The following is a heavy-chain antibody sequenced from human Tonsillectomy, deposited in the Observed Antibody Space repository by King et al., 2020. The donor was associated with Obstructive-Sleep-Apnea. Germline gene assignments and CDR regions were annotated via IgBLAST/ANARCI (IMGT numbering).Heavy chain of an antibody. D-gene: IGHD3-10*01. CDR1: GFTFSSYA. Sequence: VQLVESGGGLVQPGGSLRLSCAASGFTFSSYAMSWVRQAPGKGLEWVSAISGSGGSTYYADSVKGRFTISRDNSKNTLYLQMNSLRAEDTAVYYCAKDRIPSTYYYGSGSYYNPDYWGQGTLVTVSS. V-gene: IGHV3-23*04. CDR3: AKDRIPSTYYYGSGSYYNPDY. J-gene: IGHJ4*02. CDR2: ISGSGGST.